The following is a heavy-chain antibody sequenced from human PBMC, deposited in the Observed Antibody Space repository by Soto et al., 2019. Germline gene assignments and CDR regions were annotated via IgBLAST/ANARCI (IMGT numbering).Heavy chain of an antibody. Sequence: GGSLRLSCAASGFTFSSYAMSWVRQAPGKGLEWVSAISGSGGSTYYADSVKGRFTISRDNSKNTLYLQMNSLRAEDTAVYYCAKDHHPHYCGSGSYSGYFDYWGQGTLVTVSS. J-gene: IGHJ4*02. CDR2: ISGSGGST. V-gene: IGHV3-23*01. CDR1: GFTFSSYA. D-gene: IGHD3-10*01. CDR3: AKDHHPHYCGSGSYSGYFDY.